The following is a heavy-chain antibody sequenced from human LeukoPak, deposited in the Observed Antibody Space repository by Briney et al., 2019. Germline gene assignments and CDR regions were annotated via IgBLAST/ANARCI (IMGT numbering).Heavy chain of an antibody. CDR3: ARDARGAIAAAGRLFDY. J-gene: IGHJ4*02. CDR1: GFTFSSYS. Sequence: GGSLRLSCAASGFTFSSYSMNWVRQAPGKGLEWVSSISSSSSYIYYADSVKGRFTISRDNAKNSLYLQMNSLRAEDTAVYYCARDARGAIAAAGRLFDYWGQGTLVTVSS. V-gene: IGHV3-21*01. D-gene: IGHD6-13*01. CDR2: ISSSSSYI.